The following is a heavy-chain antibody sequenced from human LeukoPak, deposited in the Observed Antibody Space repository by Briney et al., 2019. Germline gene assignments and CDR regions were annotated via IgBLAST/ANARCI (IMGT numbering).Heavy chain of an antibody. Sequence: GGSLRLSCAASGFTFDDYAMHWVRQAPGKGLEWVSGISWNSGSIGYADSAKGRFTISRDNAKNSLYLQMNSLRAEDTALYYCAKDKEIVVVTGSLDYWGQGTLVTVSS. V-gene: IGHV3-9*01. J-gene: IGHJ4*02. CDR2: ISWNSGSI. CDR3: AKDKEIVVVTGSLDY. D-gene: IGHD2-21*02. CDR1: GFTFDDYA.